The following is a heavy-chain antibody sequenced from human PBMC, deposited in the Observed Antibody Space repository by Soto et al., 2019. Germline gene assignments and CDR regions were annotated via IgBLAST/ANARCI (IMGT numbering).Heavy chain of an antibody. Sequence: SETLSLTCTVSGGSISSSSYYWGWIRQPPGKGLEWIGYIYYSGSTYYNPSLKSRVTISVDTSKNQFSLKLSSVTAADTAVYYCARGRRPYDGDYGFDYWGQGTLVTVSS. CDR3: ARGRRPYDGDYGFDY. D-gene: IGHD4-17*01. CDR1: GGSISSSSYY. CDR2: IYYSGST. J-gene: IGHJ4*02. V-gene: IGHV4-31*03.